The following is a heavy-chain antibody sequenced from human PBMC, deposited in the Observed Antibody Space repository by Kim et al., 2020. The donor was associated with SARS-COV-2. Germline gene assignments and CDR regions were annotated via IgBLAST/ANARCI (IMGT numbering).Heavy chain of an antibody. CDR3: ARAQYQLLWDYFDY. V-gene: IGHV3-21*01. D-gene: IGHD2-2*01. J-gene: IGHJ4*02. CDR2: ISSSSSYI. CDR1: GFTFSSYS. Sequence: VGSLRLSCAASGFTFSSYSMNWVRQAPGKGLEWVSSISSSSSYIYYADSVKGRFTISRDNAKNSLYLQMNSLRAEDTAVYYCARAQYQLLWDYFDYWGQGTLITVSS.